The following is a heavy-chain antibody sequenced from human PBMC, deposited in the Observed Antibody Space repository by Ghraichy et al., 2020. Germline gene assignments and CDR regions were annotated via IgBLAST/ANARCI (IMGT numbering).Heavy chain of an antibody. J-gene: IGHJ3*02. CDR1: GGSISSYY. V-gene: IGHV4-59*01. CDR2: IYYSGST. Sequence: SETLSLTCTVSGGSISSYYWSWIRQPPGKGLEWIGYIYYSGSTNYNPSLQSRVTISVDTSKNQFSLKLSSVTAADTAVYYCARVRGLAVAGSPSAFDIWGQGTMVTGSS. D-gene: IGHD6-19*01. CDR3: ARVRGLAVAGSPSAFDI.